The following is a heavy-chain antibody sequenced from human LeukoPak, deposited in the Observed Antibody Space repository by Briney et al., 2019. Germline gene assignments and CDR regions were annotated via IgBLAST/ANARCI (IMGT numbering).Heavy chain of an antibody. D-gene: IGHD3-10*01. CDR3: ARAPRRFRGIIITPLYYFDY. V-gene: IGHV3-23*01. CDR2: IIDSGNSI. J-gene: IGHJ4*02. CDR1: GFTFSSCA. Sequence: GGSLRLSCAASGFTFSSCAMSWVRQAPGKGLEWVSTIIDSGNSIYYADSAEGRFTISRDNSKNTLYLQMNSLRAEDTAVYYCARAPRRFRGIIITPLYYFDYWGQGTLVTVSS.